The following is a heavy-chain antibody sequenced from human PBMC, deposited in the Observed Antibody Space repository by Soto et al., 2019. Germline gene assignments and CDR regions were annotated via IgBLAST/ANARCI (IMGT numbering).Heavy chain of an antibody. CDR2: IQEDGSKK. J-gene: IGHJ3*02. CDR3: ARDLSKEVVGETSAWYDAFDI. D-gene: IGHD6-19*01. Sequence: GGSLRLSCAASGFTFNSYWMTWVRQAPGKGLEWVANIQEDGSKKYYLDSVEGRFTISRDNAKNSPSLQMNSLRVEDTAVYFCARDLSKEVVGETSAWYDAFDIWGQGTMVTVSS. CDR1: GFTFNSYW. V-gene: IGHV3-7*04.